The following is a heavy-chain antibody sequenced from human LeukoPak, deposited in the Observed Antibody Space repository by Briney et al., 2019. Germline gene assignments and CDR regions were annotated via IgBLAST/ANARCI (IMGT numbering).Heavy chain of an antibody. CDR1: GYTFTTYA. V-gene: IGHV1-3*01. J-gene: IGHJ4*02. D-gene: IGHD6-13*01. CDR3: ARAPSGTGAWDY. CDR2: INAGNGNT. Sequence: GASVKVSCKASGYTFTTYAMHWVRQAPGQRLEWMGWINAGNGNTKYSRKFQGRVTITRDTSANTAYMDLSSLRSEDTAVYYCARAPSGTGAWDYWGQGTLVTVSS.